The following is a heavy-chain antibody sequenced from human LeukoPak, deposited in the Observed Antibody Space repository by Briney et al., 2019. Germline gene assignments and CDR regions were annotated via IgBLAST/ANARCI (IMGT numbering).Heavy chain of an antibody. CDR2: FYYSGST. CDR1: GGSFSSSSYY. CDR3: ARYYDSSGYYYVAFPYSMDV. D-gene: IGHD3-22*01. Sequence: SETLSLTCTVSGGSFSSSSYYWGWIRQPPGKGLEWIGTFYYSGSTYYNPSLKSRVTISVDTSKNQFSLKLSSVTAADTAVYYCARYYDSSGYYYVAFPYSMDVWGQGTTVTVSS. J-gene: IGHJ6*02. V-gene: IGHV4-39*07.